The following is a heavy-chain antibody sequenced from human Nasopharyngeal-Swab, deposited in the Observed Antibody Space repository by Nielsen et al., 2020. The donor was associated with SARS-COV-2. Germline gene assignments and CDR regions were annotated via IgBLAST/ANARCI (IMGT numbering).Heavy chain of an antibody. J-gene: IGHJ2*01. CDR2: INPNGGGT. Sequence: ASVKVSCKASGYTFTGYYIHWVRQAPGQGREWMGWINPNGGGTNYAQEFQGRVTMTRDTSISTTYMDLRWLRSDDTAVYYCARGPAHGAYPSRASFDLWGRGTLVSVSS. V-gene: IGHV1-2*02. CDR3: ARGPAHGAYPSRASFDL. D-gene: IGHD3-16*01. CDR1: GYTFTGYY.